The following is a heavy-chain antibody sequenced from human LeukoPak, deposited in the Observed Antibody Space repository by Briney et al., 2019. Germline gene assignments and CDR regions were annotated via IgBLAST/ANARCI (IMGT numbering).Heavy chain of an antibody. CDR2: INHSGST. CDR3: ARLRRPIEYYYYYYGMDV. V-gene: IGHV4-34*01. CDR1: GGSIRGYY. J-gene: IGHJ6*02. Sequence: PSETLSLTCTVSGGSIRGYYWSWIRQPPGKGLEWIGEINHSGSTNYNPSLKSRVTISVDTSKNQFSLKLSSVTAADTAVYYCARLRRPIEYYYYYYGMDVWGQGTTVTVSS.